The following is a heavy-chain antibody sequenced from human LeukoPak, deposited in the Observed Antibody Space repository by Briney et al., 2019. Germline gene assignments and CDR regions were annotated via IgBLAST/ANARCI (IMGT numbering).Heavy chain of an antibody. Sequence: SGGSLRLSCAASGFTFSSYAMHWVRQAPGKGLEWVAVISYDGSNKYYADSVKGRFTISRDNSKNTLYLQMNSLRAEDTAVYYCAREGSQGVLAAFDIWGQGTMVTVSS. CDR2: ISYDGSNK. V-gene: IGHV3-30-3*01. CDR1: GFTFSSYA. J-gene: IGHJ3*02. D-gene: IGHD3-10*01. CDR3: AREGSQGVLAAFDI.